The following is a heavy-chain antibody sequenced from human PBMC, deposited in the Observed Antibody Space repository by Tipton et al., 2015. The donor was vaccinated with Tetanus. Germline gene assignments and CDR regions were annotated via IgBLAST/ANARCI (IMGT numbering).Heavy chain of an antibody. V-gene: IGHV3-33*01. J-gene: IGHJ4*02. CDR1: GFIFSSYG. D-gene: IGHD2-15*01. CDR3: AREADCSGGRCLSGDFDT. Sequence: SGFIFSSYGIHWVRQAPGKGLEWLAVSWYDGTDKYYADSVKGRFTISRDNSKNTLYLQMNSRRAEDTALYYCAREADCSGGRCLSGDFDTWGQGTQVTVSS. CDR2: SWYDGTDK.